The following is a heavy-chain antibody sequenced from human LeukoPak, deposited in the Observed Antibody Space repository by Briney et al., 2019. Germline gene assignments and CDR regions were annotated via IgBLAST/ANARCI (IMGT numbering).Heavy chain of an antibody. CDR2: ISAYNGNT. CDR3: ARSDGYSSGLTPFDY. Sequence: GASVKVPCKASGYTFTSYGISWVRQAPGQGLEWMGWISAYNGNTNYAQKLQGRVTMTTDTSTSTAYMELRSLRSDDTAVYYCARSDGYSSGLTPFDYWGQGTLVTVSS. CDR1: GYTFTSYG. D-gene: IGHD6-19*01. V-gene: IGHV1-18*01. J-gene: IGHJ4*02.